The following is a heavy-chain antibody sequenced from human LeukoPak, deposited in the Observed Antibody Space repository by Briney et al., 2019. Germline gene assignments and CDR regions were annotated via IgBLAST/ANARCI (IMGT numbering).Heavy chain of an antibody. Sequence: SVKVSCKASGGTFSRFAISWVRQAPGQGLEWLGGIIPIFSTSNYPQNFQGRVTITTDASTTTAYLELSSLRSGDPAVYYCVTXXVXXXXLIXWFDSWGQGTLVTVSS. CDR1: GGTFSRFA. V-gene: IGHV1-69*05. J-gene: IGHJ5*01. CDR3: VTXXVXXXXLIXWFDS. D-gene: IGHD2-8*01. CDR2: IIPIFSTS.